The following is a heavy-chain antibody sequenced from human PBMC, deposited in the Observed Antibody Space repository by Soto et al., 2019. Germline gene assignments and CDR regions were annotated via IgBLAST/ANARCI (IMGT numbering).Heavy chain of an antibody. Sequence: ASVKVSCKASGYTFTSYYMHWVRQAPGQGLEWMGIINPSGGSTSYAQKFQGRVTMTRDTSTSTVYMELSSLRSEDTAVYYCAGDVDTAMVTGYFDYWGQGTLVTVSS. J-gene: IGHJ4*02. CDR3: AGDVDTAMVTGYFDY. CDR1: GYTFTSYY. CDR2: INPSGGST. D-gene: IGHD5-18*01. V-gene: IGHV1-46*01.